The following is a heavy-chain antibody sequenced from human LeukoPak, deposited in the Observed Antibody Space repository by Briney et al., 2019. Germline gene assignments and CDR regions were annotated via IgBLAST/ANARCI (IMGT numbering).Heavy chain of an antibody. Sequence: NTSETLSLTCTVSGYSISSGYYWGWIRQPPGKGLEWIGSIYYSGSTYYNPSLKSRVTISVDTSKNQFSLKLSSVTAADTAVYYCARLDRGYSYGSAPKSPFDYWGQGTLVTVSS. J-gene: IGHJ4*02. D-gene: IGHD5-18*01. CDR3: ARLDRGYSYGSAPKSPFDY. V-gene: IGHV4-38-2*02. CDR2: IYYSGST. CDR1: GYSISSGYY.